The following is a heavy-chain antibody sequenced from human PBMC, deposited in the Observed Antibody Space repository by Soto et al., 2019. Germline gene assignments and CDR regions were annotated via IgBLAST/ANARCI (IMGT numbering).Heavy chain of an antibody. CDR3: ARSEATVLDS. CDR2: SHQSGRT. Sequence: QVQLQESGPGLVKPSGTLSLTCTVSGDSMSSSNWWNWVRQTPGKGLQWIGESHQSGRTNYNPSLKRRVTISVDKSKNRFSLNLKAVTAADTAVYYCARSEATVLDSWGQGTLVTVSS. J-gene: IGHJ4*02. D-gene: IGHD4-17*01. CDR1: GDSMSSSNW. V-gene: IGHV4-4*02.